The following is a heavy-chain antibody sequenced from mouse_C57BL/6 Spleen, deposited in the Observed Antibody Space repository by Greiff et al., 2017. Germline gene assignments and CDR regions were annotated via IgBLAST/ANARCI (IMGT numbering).Heavy chain of an antibody. Sequence: DVKLVESGAELVRPGASVKLSCTASGFNIKDDYMHWVKQRPEQGLEWIGWIDPENGDTEYAAKFQGKATITADTSSNTAYLQLSSLTSEDTAVYYCTTSTDDYWGQGTTLTVSS. CDR3: TTSTDDY. CDR1: GFNIKDDY. J-gene: IGHJ2*01. CDR2: IDPENGDT. D-gene: IGHD5-1*01. V-gene: IGHV14-4*01.